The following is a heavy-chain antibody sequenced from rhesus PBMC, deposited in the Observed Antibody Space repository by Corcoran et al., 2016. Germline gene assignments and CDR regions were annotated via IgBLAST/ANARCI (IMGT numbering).Heavy chain of an antibody. CDR2: LSGNSGHS. CDR3: LRNDDSTPPKVRSLDV. D-gene: IGHD1-32*01. V-gene: IGHV4-80*01. J-gene: IGHJ5-2*02. Sequence: QVQLQESGPGLVKSSEPLFLTCAVSGDSFRSLWLSWIRQLPGQGLECRGELSGNSGHSTTSPALTRRYTNSRDASRSQLSMNVTSVTASDTAVYYCLRNDDSTPPKVRSLDVWARGLLVTVAS. CDR1: GDSFRSLW.